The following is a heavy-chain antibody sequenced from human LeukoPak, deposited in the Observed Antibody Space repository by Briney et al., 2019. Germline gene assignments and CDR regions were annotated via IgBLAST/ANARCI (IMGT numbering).Heavy chain of an antibody. CDR3: ARDRWELLLGD. J-gene: IGHJ4*02. Sequence: GGSLRLSCAASGFTFRSYSMNWVRQAPGKGLEWVSYINSISNHIYYADSVKGRFTISRDNVKNTLYLQMNSLRAEDTAVYYCARDRWELLLGDWGQGTLVTVSS. CDR2: INSISNHI. V-gene: IGHV3-21*01. D-gene: IGHD1-26*01. CDR1: GFTFRSYS.